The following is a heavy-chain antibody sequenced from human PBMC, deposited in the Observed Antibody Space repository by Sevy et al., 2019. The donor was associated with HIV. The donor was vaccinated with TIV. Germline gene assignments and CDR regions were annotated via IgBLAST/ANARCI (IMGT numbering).Heavy chain of an antibody. D-gene: IGHD3-22*01. J-gene: IGHJ3*02. CDR2: IIPIFGTA. CDR1: GGTFSSYA. Sequence: ASVKVSCKASGGTFSSYAISWVRHAPGQGLEWMGGIIPIFGTANYAQKFQGRVTITADESTSTAYMELSSLRSEDTAVYYCARSNYYDSKGGDAFDIWGQGTMVTVSS. CDR3: ARSNYYDSKGGDAFDI. V-gene: IGHV1-69*13.